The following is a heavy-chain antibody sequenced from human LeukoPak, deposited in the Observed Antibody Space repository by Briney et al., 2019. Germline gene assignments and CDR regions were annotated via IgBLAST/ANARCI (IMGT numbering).Heavy chain of an antibody. CDR2: IRDDGSNK. CDR1: RFTFRSFG. J-gene: IGHJ6*03. V-gene: IGHV3-30*02. Sequence: PGGSLRLSCAASRFTFRSFGIHWVRQAPGKGLEWVAFIRDDGSNKYYADSVKGRFTISRDNSKNTLFLQMNSLRAEDTAVYYCAKDPSNYGSGFMDVWGKGTTVTVSS. CDR3: AKDPSNYGSGFMDV. D-gene: IGHD3-10*01.